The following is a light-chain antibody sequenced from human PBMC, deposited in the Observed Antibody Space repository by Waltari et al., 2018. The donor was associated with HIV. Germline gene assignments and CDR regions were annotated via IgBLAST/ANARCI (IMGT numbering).Light chain of an antibody. CDR1: ALPKQY. J-gene: IGLJ3*02. Sequence: SYELTQPPSVSVSPGQTARITCSGDALPKQYAYWYHQKPGQAPVLVIYKDTERPSGIPGRCSGSSSGTTVTLTISGVQAEDEADYYWQSADSSGTWVFGGGTKLTVL. CDR2: KDT. CDR3: QSADSSGTWV. V-gene: IGLV3-25*03.